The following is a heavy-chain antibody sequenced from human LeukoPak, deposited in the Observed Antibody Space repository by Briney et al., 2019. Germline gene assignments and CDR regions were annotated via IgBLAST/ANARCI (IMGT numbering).Heavy chain of an antibody. D-gene: IGHD3-10*01. V-gene: IGHV4-59*01. CDR1: GGSISSYY. CDR3: ARHNYFGSGSRSLEFDY. Sequence: SETLSLTCTISGGSISSYYWSWIRQTPGKGLEWIGYIYYSGSTNYNPSLKSRVTISLDTSKNQFSLKLSSVTAADTAVYYCARHNYFGSGSRSLEFDYWGQGTLVTISS. CDR2: IYYSGST. J-gene: IGHJ4*02.